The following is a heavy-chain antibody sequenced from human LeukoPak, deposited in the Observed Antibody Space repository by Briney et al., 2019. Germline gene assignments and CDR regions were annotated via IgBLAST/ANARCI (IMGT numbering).Heavy chain of an antibody. V-gene: IGHV1-8*01. CDR1: GYTFTSYD. CDR3: ARDGVGATDAFDI. J-gene: IGHJ3*02. Sequence: ASVKVSCKASGYTFTSYDVNWVRQATGQGLEWMGWMNPNSGNTGYAQKFQGRVTMTRDTSISTAYMELSRLRSDDTAVDYCARDGVGATDAFDIWGQGTMVTVSS. D-gene: IGHD1-26*01. CDR2: MNPNSGNT.